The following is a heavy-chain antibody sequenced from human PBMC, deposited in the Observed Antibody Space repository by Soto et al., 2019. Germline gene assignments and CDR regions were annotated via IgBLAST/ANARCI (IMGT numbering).Heavy chain of an antibody. CDR2: IKSKTDGGTT. V-gene: IGHV3-15*01. D-gene: IGHD2-21*01. CDR1: GFTFSNAW. CDR3: AKVAPSISILWGFDH. J-gene: IGHJ4*02. Sequence: GSLRLSGAASGFTFSNAWMSWVRQAPGKGLEWVGRIKSKTDGGTTDYAAPVKGRFTISRDDSKNTLYLQMNSLRAEDTAMYYCAKVAPSISILWGFDHWGPGTLVTVSS.